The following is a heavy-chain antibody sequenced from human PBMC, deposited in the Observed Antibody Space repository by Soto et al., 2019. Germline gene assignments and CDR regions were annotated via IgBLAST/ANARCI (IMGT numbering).Heavy chain of an antibody. CDR2: IYSGGST. CDR3: ARLNGGYYDYYYYYMDV. V-gene: IGHV3-66*01. CDR1: GFTVSSNY. Sequence: GGSLRLSCAASGFTVSSNYMSWVRQAPGKGLEWVSVIYSGGSTYYADSVKGRFTISRDNSKNTLYLQMNSLRAEDTAVYYCARLNGGYYDYYYYYMDVWGKGTTVTVSS. D-gene: IGHD3-10*01. J-gene: IGHJ6*03.